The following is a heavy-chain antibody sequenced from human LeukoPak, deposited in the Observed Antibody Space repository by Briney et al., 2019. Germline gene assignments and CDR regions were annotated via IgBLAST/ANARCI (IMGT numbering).Heavy chain of an antibody. D-gene: IGHD6-13*01. CDR1: GYSFTSYW. J-gene: IGHJ4*02. Sequence: GESLKISCKGSGYSFTSYWHGWGRQMPGKGLEWMGIIYPGDSDTRYSSSFQGQVTISADKSISTAYLQWSSLKASDTAMYYCAGTYSSSWLNDYWGQGTLVMVSA. CDR2: IYPGDSDT. CDR3: AGTYSSSWLNDY. V-gene: IGHV5-51*01.